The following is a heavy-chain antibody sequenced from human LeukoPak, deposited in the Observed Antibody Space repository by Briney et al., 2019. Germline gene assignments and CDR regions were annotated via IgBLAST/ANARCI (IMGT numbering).Heavy chain of an antibody. D-gene: IGHD3-16*02. J-gene: IGHJ4*02. CDR2: TNPSGGST. V-gene: IGHV1-46*01. CDR1: GYTFTSYY. Sequence: GASVKVSCKASGYTFTSYYMHWVRQAPGQGLEWMGITNPSGGSTSYAQKFQGRVTMTRDMSTSTDYMELSSLRSEDTAVYYCARVGAFGDYVWGSYRHYYFDYWGQGTLVTVSS. CDR3: ARVGAFGDYVWGSYRHYYFDY.